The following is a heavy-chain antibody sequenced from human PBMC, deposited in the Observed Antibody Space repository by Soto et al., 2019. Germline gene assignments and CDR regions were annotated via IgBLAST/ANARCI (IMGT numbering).Heavy chain of an antibody. Sequence: QVQLVESGGGVVQPGRSLRLCCAVSGFTFSTYAMHLVRQAPGMRLEWVAVISYDGTNKYYADSVKGRFTISRDNSKNTLYLQVSSQRAEDTAVYYCARGEPSNYDSSVPFDYWGQGTLVTVSS. CDR3: ARGEPSNYDSSVPFDY. D-gene: IGHD3-22*01. V-gene: IGHV3-30-3*01. J-gene: IGHJ4*02. CDR1: GFTFSTYA. CDR2: ISYDGTNK.